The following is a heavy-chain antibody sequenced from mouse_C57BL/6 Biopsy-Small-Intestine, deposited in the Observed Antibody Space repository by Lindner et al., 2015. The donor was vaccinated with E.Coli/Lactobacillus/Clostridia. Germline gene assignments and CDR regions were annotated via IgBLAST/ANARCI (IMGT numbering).Heavy chain of an antibody. V-gene: IGHV1-42*01. J-gene: IGHJ2*01. Sequence: VQLQESGPELVKSGTSVKISCKASGYSFTANYMNWVKQSPEKGLEWIGEINPSTGGPTYNEKFRAKATLTIDRSSTTAYMQLKSLTSEDSAVYYCARREVYYFDYWGQGTTLTVSS. CDR2: INPSTGGP. CDR1: GYSFTANY. CDR3: ARREVYYFDY.